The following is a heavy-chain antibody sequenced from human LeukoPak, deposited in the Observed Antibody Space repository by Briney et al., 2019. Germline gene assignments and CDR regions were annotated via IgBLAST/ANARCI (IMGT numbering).Heavy chain of an antibody. CDR1: GYTFTGYY. D-gene: IGHD2-15*01. J-gene: IGHJ4*02. V-gene: IGHV1-18*04. CDR3: ASVYCSGGSCYGDLGY. CDR2: ISAYNGNT. Sequence: GASVKVSCKASGYTFTGYYMHWVRQAPGQGLEWMGWISAYNGNTNYAQKLQGRVTMTTDTSTSTAYMELRSLRSDDTAVYYCASVYCSGGSCYGDLGYWGQGTLVTVSS.